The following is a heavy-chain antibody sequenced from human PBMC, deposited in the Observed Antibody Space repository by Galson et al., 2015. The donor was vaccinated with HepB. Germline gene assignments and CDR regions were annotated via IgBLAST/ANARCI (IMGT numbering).Heavy chain of an antibody. J-gene: IGHJ5*02. D-gene: IGHD5-24*01. CDR3: ARDRGRRRDGLSRLFDP. V-gene: IGHV4-61*01. Sequence: SETLSLTCTVSGDSVSGGNYHWSWIRQPPGKGLEWIGYMYYGGSTNYNPSPKSRVSISVDTSKNQFSLRLSSVTAADTAVYYCARDRGRRRDGLSRLFDPWGQGTLVTVSS. CDR1: GDSVSGGNYH. CDR2: MYYGGST.